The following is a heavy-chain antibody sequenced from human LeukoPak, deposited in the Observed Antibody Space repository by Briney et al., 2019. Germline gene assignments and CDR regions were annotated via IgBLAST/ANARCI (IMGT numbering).Heavy chain of an antibody. CDR2: IYYSGST. J-gene: IGHJ4*02. Sequence: PSETLSLTCTVSGGSISSSIYYWGWIRQPPGKGLEWIGSIYYSGSTYYNPSLKSRVTISVDTSKNQFSLKLSSVTAADTAVYYCAIPGVGSSWYHSDYWGQGTLVTVSS. CDR3: AIPGVGSSWYHSDY. CDR1: GGSISSSIYY. D-gene: IGHD6-13*01. V-gene: IGHV4-39*01.